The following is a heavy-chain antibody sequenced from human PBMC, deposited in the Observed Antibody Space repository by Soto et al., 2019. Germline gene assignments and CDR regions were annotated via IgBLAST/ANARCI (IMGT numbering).Heavy chain of an antibody. Sequence: SETLSLTCTVSGGSISSYYWSWIRQPPGKGLEWIGYIYYSGSTNYNPSLKSRVTISVDTSKNQFSLKLSSVTTADTAVYYCARLLYYYDSSGSRRRYAFDIWGQGTMVTVSS. J-gene: IGHJ3*02. D-gene: IGHD3-22*01. CDR1: GGSISSYY. CDR3: ARLLYYYDSSGSRRRYAFDI. CDR2: IYYSGST. V-gene: IGHV4-59*01.